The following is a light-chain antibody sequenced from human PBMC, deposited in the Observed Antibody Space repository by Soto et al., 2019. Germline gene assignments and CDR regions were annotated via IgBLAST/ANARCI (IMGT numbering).Light chain of an antibody. CDR3: QQSNIFPLT. V-gene: IGKV1-12*01. CDR2: AAS. Sequence: MTHSPATLSVSPGDGATLSCMASQGIGDTLAWYQQKPGKAPRLLIFAASSLQSGVPFRFSGSGSGADFTLTISSLQPEDFAIYYCQQSNIFPLTFGGGTKVDIK. J-gene: IGKJ4*01. CDR1: QGIGDT.